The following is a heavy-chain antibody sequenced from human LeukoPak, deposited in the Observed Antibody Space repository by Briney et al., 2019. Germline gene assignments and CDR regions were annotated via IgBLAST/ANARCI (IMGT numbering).Heavy chain of an antibody. CDR3: ARPNSGPFDY. Sequence: GGPLRLSCAASGFTFDSYAMHWVRQAPGKGLEWVAVISYDGINKNYADSVKGRFTISRDNSKNTLYLQMNSLRTEDSAMYYCARPNSGPFDYWGQGTLVTVSS. D-gene: IGHD5-12*01. CDR1: GFTFDSYA. J-gene: IGHJ4*02. V-gene: IGHV3-30*04. CDR2: ISYDGINK.